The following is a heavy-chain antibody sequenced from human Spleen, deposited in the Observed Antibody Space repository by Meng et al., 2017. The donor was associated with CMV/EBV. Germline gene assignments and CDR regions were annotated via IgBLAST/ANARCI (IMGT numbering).Heavy chain of an antibody. V-gene: IGHV1-2*02. Sequence: ASVKVSCKASGYTFTGYYMHWVRQAPGQGLEWMGRINPNSGDTSYAQKFQGRVTMTRDTSISTAYMDLASLRSDDTAVYYCARDRSGEDLDYWAQGTLVTVS. CDR1: GYTFTGYY. J-gene: IGHJ4*02. CDR2: INPNSGDT. CDR3: ARDRSGEDLDY. D-gene: IGHD7-27*01.